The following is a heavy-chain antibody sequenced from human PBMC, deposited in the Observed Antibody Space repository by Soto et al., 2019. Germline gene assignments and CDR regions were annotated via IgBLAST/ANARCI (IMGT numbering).Heavy chain of an antibody. CDR1: GFTFTSSA. J-gene: IGHJ6*02. CDR3: AIGGASSSLGDYYYGMDA. D-gene: IGHD6-13*01. V-gene: IGHV1-58*01. CDR2: IVVGSGNT. Sequence: GASVKVSCKASGFTFTSSAVQWVRQARGQRLEWIGWIVVGSGNTNYAQKFQERVTITRDMSTSTAYMELSSLRSEDTAVYYCAIGGASSSLGDYYYGMDAWGQGPTVTVSS.